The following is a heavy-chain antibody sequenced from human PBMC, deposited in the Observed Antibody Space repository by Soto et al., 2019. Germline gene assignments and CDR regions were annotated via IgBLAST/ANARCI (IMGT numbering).Heavy chain of an antibody. CDR3: ARRTNYYGSGSYHYYYGMDV. J-gene: IGHJ6*02. Sequence: PSETLSLTCTVSGGSISSGGYYWSRIRQHPGKGLEWIGYINHSGSTNYNPSLKSRVTISVDTSKNQFSLKLSSVTAADTAVYYCARRTNYYGSGSYHYYYGMDVWGQGTTVTVSS. V-gene: IGHV4-31*03. CDR1: GGSISSGGYY. D-gene: IGHD3-10*01. CDR2: INHSGST.